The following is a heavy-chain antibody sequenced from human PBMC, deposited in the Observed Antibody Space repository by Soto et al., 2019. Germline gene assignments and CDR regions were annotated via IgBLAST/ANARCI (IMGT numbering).Heavy chain of an antibody. J-gene: IGHJ4*02. CDR1: GFTFSSHG. Sequence: QVQLVESGGGVVQPGRSLRLSCAASGFTFSSHGRHWVRQAPGKGLEWVAVISNDGSAKYYAESVKGRFTISRDNSKNTLYLQMDSLRAEDTAVYYCVKEDGNGGLSDYWGQGDLVTVSS. CDR2: ISNDGSAK. V-gene: IGHV3-30*18. D-gene: IGHD4-17*01. CDR3: VKEDGNGGLSDY.